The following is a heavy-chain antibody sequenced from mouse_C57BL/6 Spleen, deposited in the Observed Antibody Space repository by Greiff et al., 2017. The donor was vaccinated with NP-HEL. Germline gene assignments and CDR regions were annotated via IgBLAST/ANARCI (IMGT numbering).Heavy chain of an antibody. CDR1: GFTFSSYA. CDR2: ISDGGSYT. Sequence: EVKLVESGGGLVKPGGSLKLSCAASGFTFSSYAMSWVRQTPDKRLEWVATISDGGSYTYYPDNVKGRFTISRDNAKNHLYLQMSHLKSEDTAMYYCARDGYDYDGVFAYWGQGTLVTVSA. V-gene: IGHV5-4*01. J-gene: IGHJ3*01. D-gene: IGHD2-4*01. CDR3: ARDGYDYDGVFAY.